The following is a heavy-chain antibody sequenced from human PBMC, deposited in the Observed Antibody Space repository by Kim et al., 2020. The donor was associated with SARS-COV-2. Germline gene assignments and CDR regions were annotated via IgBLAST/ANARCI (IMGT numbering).Heavy chain of an antibody. CDR1: GFTFGDYA. D-gene: IGHD6-13*01. CDR2: IRSKAYGGTT. Sequence: GGSLRLSCTASGFTFGDYAMSWFRQAPGKGLEWVGFIRSKAYGGTTEYAASVKGRFTISRDDSKSIAYLQMNSLKTEDTAVYYCTRSSSSWYRRDYYYGMDVWGQGTTVTVSS. V-gene: IGHV3-49*03. CDR3: TRSSSSWYRRDYYYGMDV. J-gene: IGHJ6*02.